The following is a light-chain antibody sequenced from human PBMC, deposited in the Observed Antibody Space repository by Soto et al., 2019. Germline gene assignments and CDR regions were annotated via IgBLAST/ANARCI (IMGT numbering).Light chain of an antibody. V-gene: IGLV1-40*01. Sequence: QSVLTQPPSVSGAPGQRVTISCSGSSSNIGAGYDVHWYRHLPGTAPKLLIYGTITRPSGVPDRFSGSRSGTSASLAIAGLQAEDEADYDCQSSDSSLSGNVVFGGGTKVTVL. CDR1: SSNIGAGYD. CDR3: QSSDSSLSGNVV. CDR2: GTI. J-gene: IGLJ2*01.